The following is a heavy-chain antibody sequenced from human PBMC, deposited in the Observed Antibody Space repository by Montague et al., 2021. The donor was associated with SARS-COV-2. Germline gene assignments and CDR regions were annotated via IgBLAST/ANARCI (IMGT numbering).Heavy chain of an antibody. CDR2: MYSDETT. V-gene: IGHV4-4*08. Sequence: SETLSLTCTVSGGSFVNFYWCWIWLPQGQAMEHNGYMYSDETTNYNHDLSRRVTMSVDTSTNKFSLTLNSVSAADTAMYFCAGGDVFFGVDATFDLWGRGTVVTVSS. CDR1: GGSFVNFY. D-gene: IGHD2-21*01. J-gene: IGHJ1*01. CDR3: AGGDVFFGVDATFDL.